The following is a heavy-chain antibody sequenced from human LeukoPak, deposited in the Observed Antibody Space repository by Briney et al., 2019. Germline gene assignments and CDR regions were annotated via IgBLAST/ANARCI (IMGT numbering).Heavy chain of an antibody. J-gene: IGHJ4*02. CDR1: GFTFSSYS. D-gene: IGHD1-26*01. CDR3: ARRNPHRGATDY. CDR2: ISSSSSYI. Sequence: GGSLRLSCAASGFTFSSYSMNWVRQAPGKGLEWVSSISSSSSYIYYADSVKGRFTISRDNAKNSLYLQMNSLRAEDTAVYYYARRNPHRGATDYWGQGTLVTVSS. V-gene: IGHV3-21*01.